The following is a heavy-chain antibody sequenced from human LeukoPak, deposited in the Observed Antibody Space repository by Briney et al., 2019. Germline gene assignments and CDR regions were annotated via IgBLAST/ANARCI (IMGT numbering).Heavy chain of an antibody. CDR2: ISYDGSNK. D-gene: IGHD2/OR15-2a*01. CDR3: SIGTFFRIGNER. CDR1: GFTFSSYA. Sequence: LGGSLRLSCAASGFTFSSYAMHWVRQAPGKGLEWVAVISYDGSNKYYADSVKGRFTISRDNSKNTLYLQMSSLRAEDTAVFYCSIGTFFRIGNERWGQGSLVTVSS. J-gene: IGHJ4*02. V-gene: IGHV3-30*15.